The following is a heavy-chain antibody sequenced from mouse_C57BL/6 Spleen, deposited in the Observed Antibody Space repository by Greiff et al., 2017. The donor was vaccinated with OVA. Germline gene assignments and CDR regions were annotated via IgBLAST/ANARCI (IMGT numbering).Heavy chain of an antibody. CDR2: ISYDGSN. CDR3: ARVLNSYYFDY. D-gene: IGHD4-1*02. J-gene: IGHJ2*01. V-gene: IGHV3-6*01. Sequence: VQLKQSGPGLVKPSQSLSLTCSVTGYSITSGYYWNWIRQFPGNKLEWMGYISYDGSNNYNPSLKNRISITRDTSKNQFFLKLNSVTTEDTATYYCARVLNSYYFDYWGQGTTLTVSS. CDR1: GYSITSGYY.